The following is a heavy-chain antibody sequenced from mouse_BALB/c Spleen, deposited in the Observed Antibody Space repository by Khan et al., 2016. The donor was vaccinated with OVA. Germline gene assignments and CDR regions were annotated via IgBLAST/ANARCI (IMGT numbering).Heavy chain of an antibody. CDR1: GFTFASYG. D-gene: IGHD2-10*01. CDR2: INTYTGEP. CDR3: ARPPYFSYTLDY. Sequence: QIQLVQSGPELKKPGETVKISCKASGFTFASYGMYWVKQSPGKALKWMGWINTYTGEPTYADDFKGRFAFSLESSASTAYLQIKNLKNEDTATYFCARPPYFSYTLDYWGQGTSVTVSS. V-gene: IGHV9-3-1*01. J-gene: IGHJ4*01.